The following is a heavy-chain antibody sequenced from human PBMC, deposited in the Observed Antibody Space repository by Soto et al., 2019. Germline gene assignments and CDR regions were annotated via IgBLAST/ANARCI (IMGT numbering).Heavy chain of an antibody. CDR2: INHSGST. J-gene: IGHJ4*02. CDR3: ARWGSGWYYFDY. V-gene: IGHV4-34*01. CDR1: GGSFSGYY. D-gene: IGHD6-19*01. Sequence: QVQLQQWGAGLLKPSETLSLTCAVYGGSFSGYYWSWIRQPPGKGLEWIGEINHSGSTNYNPSLKCRVPISVDTSKTQFSLKLSSVTAAATAVYYCARWGSGWYYFDYWGQGTLVTVSS.